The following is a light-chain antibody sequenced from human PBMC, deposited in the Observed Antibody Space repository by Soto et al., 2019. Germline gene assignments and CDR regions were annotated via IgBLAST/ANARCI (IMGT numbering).Light chain of an antibody. CDR3: QQYDNWPRT. CDR1: QTVGSY. V-gene: IGKV3-15*01. Sequence: EIVLTQSPATLSLSPGERATLSCRASQTVGSYLAWFRQTPGQTPRLLIYDASTRATGIPSRFSGSGSGTEFTLTISSLKSEDFAVYYCQQYDNWPRTFGQGTKV. J-gene: IGKJ1*01. CDR2: DAS.